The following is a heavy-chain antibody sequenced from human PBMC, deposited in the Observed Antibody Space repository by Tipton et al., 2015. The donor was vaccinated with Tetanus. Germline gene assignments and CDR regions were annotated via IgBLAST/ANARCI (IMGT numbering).Heavy chain of an antibody. Sequence: QLVQSGAEVKKPGASVKVSCKASGYTFTHYYVYWVRQAPGQGLEWMGWINPNSDGIVYAQKFQGRVTMTRDTSISTAYMELRSLRSDDTAVYYCARDRGDYIYYGMDVWGPGTTVTVSS. CDR3: ARDRGDYIYYGMDV. D-gene: IGHD3-22*01. CDR2: INPNSDGI. CDR1: GYTFTHYY. V-gene: IGHV1-2*02. J-gene: IGHJ6*02.